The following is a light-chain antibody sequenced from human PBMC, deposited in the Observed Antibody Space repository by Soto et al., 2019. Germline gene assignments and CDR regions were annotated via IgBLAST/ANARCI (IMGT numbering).Light chain of an antibody. CDR1: TGAVTSGHH. J-gene: IGLJ3*02. CDR3: LLYCGRIQHWV. V-gene: IGLV7-43*01. Sequence: QAVVTQEPSLTVSPGGTVTLTCASSTGAVTSGHHPNWFQQKPGQAPRALLYSTSNKHPWTPARFSGSLLGGKAGLTLSGVQPEDEAEYYCLLYCGRIQHWVFGGGTKLTVL. CDR2: STS.